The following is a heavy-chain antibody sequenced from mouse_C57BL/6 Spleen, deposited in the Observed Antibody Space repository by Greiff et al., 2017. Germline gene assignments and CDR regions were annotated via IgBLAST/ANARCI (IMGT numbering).Heavy chain of an antibody. CDR2: IDPSDSET. J-gene: IGHJ1*03. V-gene: IGHV1-52*01. CDR1: GYTFTSYW. Sequence: QVQLQQPGAELVRPGSSVKLSCKASGYTFTSYWMHWVKQRPIQGLEWIGNIDPSDSETHYNQQFKDKATLTVDKSSSTAYMHLSSLTSGDSSVYYCARGDHYYGSSHWYFDVWGTGTTVTVSS. D-gene: IGHD1-1*01. CDR3: ARGDHYYGSSHWYFDV.